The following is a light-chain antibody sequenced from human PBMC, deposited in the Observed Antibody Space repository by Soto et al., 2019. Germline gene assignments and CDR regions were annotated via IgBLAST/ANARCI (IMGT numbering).Light chain of an antibody. V-gene: IGKV3-20*01. CDR1: HSFSSSY. J-gene: IGKJ1*01. CDR2: DAS. Sequence: EIVLTQSPGTLSLSPGDRATLSCRASHSFSSSYLAWYHQKPGQAPRLLIYDASSRATGIPERFSGSGSGTEFTLTISSLDPDDFGMCYCQHHAGSPAFGQGTKVDIK. CDR3: QHHAGSPA.